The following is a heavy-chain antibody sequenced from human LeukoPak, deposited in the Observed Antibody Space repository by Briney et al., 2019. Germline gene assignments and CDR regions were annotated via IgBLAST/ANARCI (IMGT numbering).Heavy chain of an antibody. CDR1: GITFSSFG. CDR3: ARGARGTYSYGYE. Sequence: GGSLRLSCVASGITFSSFGMHWVRQPPGKGLEWVSVIYGGGSTYYADSVKGRFTISRDSSKNTLYLQMNSLRAEDTAVYYCARGARGTYSYGYEWGQGTLVTVSS. CDR2: IYGGGST. V-gene: IGHV3-66*01. J-gene: IGHJ4*02. D-gene: IGHD5-18*01.